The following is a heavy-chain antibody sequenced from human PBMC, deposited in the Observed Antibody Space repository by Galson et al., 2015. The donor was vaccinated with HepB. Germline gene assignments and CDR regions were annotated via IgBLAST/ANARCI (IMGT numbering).Heavy chain of an antibody. CDR3: ARGSRLVPVDYYYGMDV. J-gene: IGHJ6*02. Sequence: SLRLSCAASGFTFSSYSMNWVRQAPGKGLEWVSSISSSGSYIYYADSVKGRFTISRDNAKNSLYLQMNSLRAEDTAVYYCARGSRLVPVDYYYGMDVWGQGTTVTVSS. V-gene: IGHV3-21*01. D-gene: IGHD6-19*01. CDR2: ISSSGSYI. CDR1: GFTFSSYS.